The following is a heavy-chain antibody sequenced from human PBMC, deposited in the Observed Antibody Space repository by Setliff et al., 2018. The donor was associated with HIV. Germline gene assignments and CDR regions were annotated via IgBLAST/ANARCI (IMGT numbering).Heavy chain of an antibody. Sequence: SETLSLTCTVSGGSISSYYWSWIRQPPGKGLEWIGYIYTSGSTNYNPSLKSRVTISVDTSKNQFSLKLSSVTAADTAVYYCARGDDYSNYVAFDIWGQGQWSPSPQ. D-gene: IGHD4-4*01. CDR2: IYTSGST. V-gene: IGHV4-4*08. CDR1: GGSISSYY. J-gene: IGHJ3*02. CDR3: ARGDDYSNYVAFDI.